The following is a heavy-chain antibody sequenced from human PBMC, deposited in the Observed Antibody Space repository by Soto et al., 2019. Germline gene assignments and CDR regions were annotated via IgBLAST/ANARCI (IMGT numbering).Heavy chain of an antibody. J-gene: IGHJ2*01. V-gene: IGHV3-11*06. D-gene: IGHD2-15*01. CDR1: GFTFSDYY. CDR3: ARVLGYCSGGSCYTTWYFDL. Sequence: QVQLVESGGGLVKPGGSLRLSCAASGFTFSDYYMSWIRQAPGKGLEWVSYISSSSSYTNYADSVKGRFTISRDNDKNSLCLQMNALRAEDPAVYYCARVLGYCSGGSCYTTWYFDLWGRGTLVTVSS. CDR2: ISSSSSYT.